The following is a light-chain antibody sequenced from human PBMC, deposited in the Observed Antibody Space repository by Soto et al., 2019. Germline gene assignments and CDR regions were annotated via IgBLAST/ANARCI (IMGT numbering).Light chain of an antibody. V-gene: IGLV2-23*02. Sequence: QSALTQPASVSGSPGHSITISCTGTSSDVGSYNLVSWYQQHPGKAHRLMIYEVSKRTSGVSKRFSGFKSGNTAFLTISGLQAEDEADYYCCSYAGSSTVVVGGGTKLTVL. J-gene: IGLJ2*01. CDR1: SSDVGSYNL. CDR2: EVS. CDR3: CSYAGSSTVV.